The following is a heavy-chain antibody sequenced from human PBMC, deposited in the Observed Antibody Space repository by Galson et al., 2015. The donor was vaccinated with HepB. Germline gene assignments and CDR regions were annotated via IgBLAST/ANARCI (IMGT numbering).Heavy chain of an antibody. V-gene: IGHV3-21*01. Sequence: SLRLSCAASGFTFSSYSMNWVRQAPGKGLEWVSSISSSSSYIYYADSVKGRFTISRDNAKNSLYLQMNSLRAEDTAVYYCARDKAWELLALYYYYYGMDVWGQGTTVTVSS. CDR1: GFTFSSYS. CDR3: ARDKAWELLALYYYYYGMDV. CDR2: ISSSSSYI. D-gene: IGHD1-26*01. J-gene: IGHJ6*02.